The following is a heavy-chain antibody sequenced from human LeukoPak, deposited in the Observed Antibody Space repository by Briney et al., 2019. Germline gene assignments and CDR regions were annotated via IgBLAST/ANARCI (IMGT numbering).Heavy chain of an antibody. V-gene: IGHV3-30*18. Sequence: GRSLRLSCAASGFTFSSYGMHWVRQAPGKGLEWVAVISYDGSNKYYADSVKGQFTISRDNSKNTLYLQMNSLRAEDTAVYYCAKAYDFWSGYYSDYWGQGTLVTVSS. CDR1: GFTFSSYG. CDR3: AKAYDFWSGYYSDY. CDR2: ISYDGSNK. J-gene: IGHJ4*02. D-gene: IGHD3-3*01.